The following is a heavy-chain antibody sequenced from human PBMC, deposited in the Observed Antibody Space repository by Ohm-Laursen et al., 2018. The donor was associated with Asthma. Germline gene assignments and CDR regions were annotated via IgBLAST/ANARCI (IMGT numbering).Heavy chain of an antibody. CDR2: ISYDGSNK. V-gene: IGHV3-30*03. CDR1: GFTFSSYG. J-gene: IGHJ4*02. CDR3: ARGYDFWSGYPDY. D-gene: IGHD3-3*01. Sequence: SLRLSCAASGFTFSSYGMHWVRQAPGKGLEWVAVISYDGSNKYYADSVKGRFTISRDNSKNTLYLQMNSLRVEDTAVYYCARGYDFWSGYPDYWGQGTLVTVSS.